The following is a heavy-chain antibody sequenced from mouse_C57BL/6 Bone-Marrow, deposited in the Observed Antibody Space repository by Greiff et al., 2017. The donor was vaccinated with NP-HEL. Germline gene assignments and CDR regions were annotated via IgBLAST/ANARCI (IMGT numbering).Heavy chain of an antibody. CDR3: ARDGTTEDY. Sequence: QVQLQQSGAELVKPGASVKLSCKASGYTFTSYWMQWVKQRPGQGLEWIGEIDPSDSYTNYNQKFKGKATLTVDTSSSTAYMQLSSLTSEDSAVYYCARDGTTEDYWGQGTTLTVSS. CDR2: IDPSDSYT. V-gene: IGHV1-50*01. D-gene: IGHD1-1*01. J-gene: IGHJ2*01. CDR1: GYTFTSYW.